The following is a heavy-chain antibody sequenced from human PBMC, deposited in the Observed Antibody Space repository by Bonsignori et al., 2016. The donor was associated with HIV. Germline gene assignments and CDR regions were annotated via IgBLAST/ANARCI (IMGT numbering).Heavy chain of an antibody. D-gene: IGHD3-9*01. Sequence: PGKGLEWIGSIFHSGPTYYNSSLKSRVTISVDTSKNQFSLKLSSVTAADTAVYYCARHGGDYDILTGFMFDYWGQGALVTVSS. CDR3: ARHGGDYDILTGFMFDY. V-gene: IGHV4-38-2*01. J-gene: IGHJ4*02. CDR2: IFHSGPT.